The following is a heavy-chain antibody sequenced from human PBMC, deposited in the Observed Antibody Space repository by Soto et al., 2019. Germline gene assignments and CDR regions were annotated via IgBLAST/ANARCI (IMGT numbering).Heavy chain of an antibody. J-gene: IGHJ4*02. CDR3: AKALTYYYDSSGDFIDY. CDR2: IIGNGGSA. CDR1: GFNFNLYA. Sequence: GGSLRLSCSASGFNFNLYAMHWVRQAPGKGLEYVSAIIGNGGSAYYADFVKGRFTISRDNSKNTLYLQMNSLRAEDTAVYYCAKALTYYYDSSGDFIDYWGQGTLVTVSS. V-gene: IGHV3-64*04. D-gene: IGHD3-22*01.